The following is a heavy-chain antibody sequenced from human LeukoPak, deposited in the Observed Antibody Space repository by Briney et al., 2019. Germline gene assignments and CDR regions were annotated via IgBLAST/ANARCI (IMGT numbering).Heavy chain of an antibody. D-gene: IGHD4-11*01. CDR2: ISYDGSNK. CDR1: GFTFSSYA. J-gene: IGHJ4*02. V-gene: IGHV3-30*04. Sequence: AGGSLRLSCAASGFTFSSYAMHWVRQAPGKGLEWVAVISYDGSNKYYADSVKGRFTISRDNSKNTLYLQMNSLGAEDTAVYYCARVSFGWSVHSNGVDYWGQGTLVTVSS. CDR3: ARVSFGWSVHSNGVDY.